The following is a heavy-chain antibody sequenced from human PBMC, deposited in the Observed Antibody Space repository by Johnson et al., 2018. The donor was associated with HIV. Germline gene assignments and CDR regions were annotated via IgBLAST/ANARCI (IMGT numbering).Heavy chain of an antibody. J-gene: IGHJ3*02. Sequence: QVQLVESGGGVVQPGRSLRLTCEAAGFTFSNYGMHWVRQAPGKGLDWVASMWYDGSKKYYADSVKGRFTISRDNSKNTLYLQMNSLRAEDTAVYYCARCIWGSSLIDVFDIWGQGTMVTVSS. CDR1: GFTFSNYG. CDR2: MWYDGSKK. CDR3: ARCIWGSSLIDVFDI. V-gene: IGHV3-33*01. D-gene: IGHD6-13*01.